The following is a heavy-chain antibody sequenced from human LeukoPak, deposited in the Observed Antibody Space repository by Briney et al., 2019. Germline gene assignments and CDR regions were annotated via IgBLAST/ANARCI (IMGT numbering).Heavy chain of an antibody. CDR2: IYYSGST. J-gene: IGHJ4*02. D-gene: IGHD3-3*01. V-gene: IGHV4-59*08. CDR1: GGSISSYY. Sequence: PSETLSLTCTVSGGSISSYYWSWIRQPPGKGLEWIGYIYYSGSTNYNPSLKSRVTISVDTSKNQFSLKLSSVTAADTAVYYCAGAGRASSTYYAFYWGQGTLVTVSS. CDR3: AGAGRASSTYYAFY.